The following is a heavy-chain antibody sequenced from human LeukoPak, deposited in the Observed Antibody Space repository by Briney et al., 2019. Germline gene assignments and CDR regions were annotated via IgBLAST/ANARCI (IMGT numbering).Heavy chain of an antibody. J-gene: IGHJ4*02. CDR3: ASGGATYFDY. D-gene: IGHD1-26*01. V-gene: IGHV4-59*11. Sequence: SETLSLTWTVSGGSISSHYWSWIRQPPGKGLEWIGYIYYSGSTNYNPSLKSRVTISVDTSKNQFSLKLSSVTAADTAVYYCASGGATYFDYWGQGTLVTVSS. CDR2: IYYSGST. CDR1: GGSISSHY.